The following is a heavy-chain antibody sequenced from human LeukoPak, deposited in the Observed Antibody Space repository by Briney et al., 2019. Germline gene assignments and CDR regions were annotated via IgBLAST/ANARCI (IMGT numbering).Heavy chain of an antibody. CDR3: ARTANVVAATMRTGYYYMDV. J-gene: IGHJ6*03. D-gene: IGHD2-15*01. CDR1: GGTFSSYA. CDR2: IIPIFGTA. Sequence: ASVKVSCKASGGTFSSYAISWVRQAPGQGLEWMGGIIPIFGTANYAQKFQGRVTITADESTSTAYMELSSLRSEDTAVYYCARTANVVAATMRTGYYYMDVWGKGTTVTVSS. V-gene: IGHV1-69*13.